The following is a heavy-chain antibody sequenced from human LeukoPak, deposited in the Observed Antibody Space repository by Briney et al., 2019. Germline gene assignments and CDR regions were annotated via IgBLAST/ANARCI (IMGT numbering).Heavy chain of an antibody. CDR3: ARGRKEVTL. J-gene: IGHJ4*02. Sequence: SETLSLTCAVYGGSFSGYYWSWIRQPPGKGLEWIGEINHSGSTNYNPSLKSRVTISVDTSKNQFSLTLSSVTAADTAVYYCARGRKEVTLWGQGTLVTVSS. V-gene: IGHV4-34*01. D-gene: IGHD1-14*01. CDR1: GGSFSGYY. CDR2: INHSGST.